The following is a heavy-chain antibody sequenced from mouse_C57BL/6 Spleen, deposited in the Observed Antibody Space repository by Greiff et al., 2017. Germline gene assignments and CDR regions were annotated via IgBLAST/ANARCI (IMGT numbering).Heavy chain of an antibody. J-gene: IGHJ4*01. CDR3: TRGITQYYYAMAY. CDR1: GYTFTDYE. V-gene: IGHV1-15*01. D-gene: IGHD1-1*01. Sequence: QVHVKQSGAELVRPGASVTLSCKASGYTFTDYEMHWVKQTPVHGLEWIGAIDPETGGTAYNQKFKGKAILTADKSSSTAYMELRSLTSEDSASYYCTRGITQYYYAMAYWGQGTSVTVSS. CDR2: IDPETGGT.